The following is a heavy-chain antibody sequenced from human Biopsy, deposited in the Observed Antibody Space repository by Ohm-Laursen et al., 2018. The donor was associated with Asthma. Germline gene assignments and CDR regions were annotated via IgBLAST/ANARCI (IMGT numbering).Heavy chain of an antibody. CDR3: ARGDSSNWSHYYVDY. CDR2: IYSGGTS. J-gene: IGHJ4*02. Sequence: GSLSLSCTASGFAVSRDHMFWVRQAQGQGLERVSVIYSGGTSHTADSLTVRFTISRDYSKNTLYLQMHRLRAEDTAVYYCARGDSSNWSHYYVDYWGQGTLVTVSS. V-gene: IGHV3-53*01. CDR1: GFAVSRDH. D-gene: IGHD3-10*01.